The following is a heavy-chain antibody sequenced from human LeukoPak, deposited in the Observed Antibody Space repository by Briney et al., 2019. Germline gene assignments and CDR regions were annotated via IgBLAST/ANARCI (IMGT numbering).Heavy chain of an antibody. V-gene: IGHV3-30*04. Sequence: GRSLRLSCAASGFTFSSYAMHWVRQAPGKGLEWVAVISYDGSNKYYADSVKGRFTISRDNSKNTLYLQMNSLRAEDTAVYYCARPSNDYYDSSGYAFDIWGQGTMVTVSS. CDR1: GFTFSSYA. J-gene: IGHJ3*02. D-gene: IGHD3-22*01. CDR3: ARPSNDYYDSSGYAFDI. CDR2: ISYDGSNK.